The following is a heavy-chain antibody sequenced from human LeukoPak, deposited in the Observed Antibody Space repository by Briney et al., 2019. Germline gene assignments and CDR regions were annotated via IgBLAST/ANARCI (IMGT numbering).Heavy chain of an antibody. Sequence: SETLSLTCTVSGGSISSYYWSWIRQPPGKGLEWIGYIYYSGSTNYKPSLKSRVTISVDTSKNQFSLKLSSVTAADTAVYYCARDHSYYDSSGPYYYYGMDVWGQGTTVTVSS. D-gene: IGHD3-22*01. CDR2: IYYSGST. V-gene: IGHV4-59*01. CDR3: ARDHSYYDSSGPYYYYGMDV. J-gene: IGHJ6*02. CDR1: GGSISSYY.